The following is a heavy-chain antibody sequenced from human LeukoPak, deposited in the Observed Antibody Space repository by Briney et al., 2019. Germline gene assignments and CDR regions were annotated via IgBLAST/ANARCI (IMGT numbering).Heavy chain of an antibody. Sequence: PGGSLRLSCAASGFTFSSYAMSWVRQAPGKGLEWVSAISGSGGSTYYADSVEGRFTISRDNSKNTLYLQMNSLRAEDTAVYYCAKAADVLLWFGEPGGYYFDYWGQGTLVTVSS. CDR1: GFTFSSYA. J-gene: IGHJ4*02. CDR2: ISGSGGST. D-gene: IGHD3-10*01. CDR3: AKAADVLLWFGEPGGYYFDY. V-gene: IGHV3-23*01.